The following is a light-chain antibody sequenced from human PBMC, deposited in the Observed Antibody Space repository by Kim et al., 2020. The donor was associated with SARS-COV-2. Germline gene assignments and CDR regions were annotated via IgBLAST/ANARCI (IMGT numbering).Light chain of an antibody. J-gene: IGLJ3*02. Sequence: GQSISISSTGTSGDVGGYNNVSWYPQHPGKAPKLLIYAVSHRPSGVSNRFSGSESGNTASLTISGLQAEDEADYYCSSYTSSSTLVFGGGTKLTVL. CDR3: SSYTSSSTLV. CDR2: AVS. V-gene: IGLV2-14*03. CDR1: SGDVGGYNN.